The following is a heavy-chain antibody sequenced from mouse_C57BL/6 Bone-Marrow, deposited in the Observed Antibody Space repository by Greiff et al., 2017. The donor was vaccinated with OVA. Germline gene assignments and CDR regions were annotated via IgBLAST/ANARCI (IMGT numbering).Heavy chain of an antibody. J-gene: IGHJ2*01. CDR3: ARKGGIYFDY. V-gene: IGHV1-59*01. CDR1: GYTFTSYW. Sequence: QVQLQQPGAELVRPGTSVKLSCKASGYTFTSYWMHWVKQRPGQGLEWIGVIDPSDSYTNYNQKFKGKATLTVDTSSSTAYMQLSSLTSEDSAVYYCARKGGIYFDYWGQGTTLTVSS. CDR2: IDPSDSYT.